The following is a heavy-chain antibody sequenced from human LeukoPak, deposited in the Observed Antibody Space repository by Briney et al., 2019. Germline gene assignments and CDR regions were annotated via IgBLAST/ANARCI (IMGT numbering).Heavy chain of an antibody. CDR1: GFTFSSYS. J-gene: IGHJ3*02. D-gene: IGHD4-17*01. CDR2: ISSSSSYI. V-gene: IGHV3-21*01. Sequence: PGGSLRLSCAASGFTFSSYSMNWVRRAPGKGLEWVSSISSSSSYIYYADSVKGRFTISRDNAKNSLYLQMNSLRAEDTAVYYCARIPTADAFDIWGQGTMVTVSS. CDR3: ARIPTADAFDI.